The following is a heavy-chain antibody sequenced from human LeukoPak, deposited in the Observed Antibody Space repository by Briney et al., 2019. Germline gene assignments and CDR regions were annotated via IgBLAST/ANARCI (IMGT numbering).Heavy chain of an antibody. V-gene: IGHV3-53*01. D-gene: IGHD6-6*01. CDR3: ARSSYSSSSSV. J-gene: IGHJ3*01. CDR1: GFTVSSNY. CDR2: IYSGGST. Sequence: PGGSLRLSCAASGFTVSSNYMSWVRQAPGKGLEWVSVIYSGGSTYYADSVKGRFTISRDKSKNTLFLQMSSLRAEDTAVYYCARSSYSSSSSVWGQGTMVTVSS.